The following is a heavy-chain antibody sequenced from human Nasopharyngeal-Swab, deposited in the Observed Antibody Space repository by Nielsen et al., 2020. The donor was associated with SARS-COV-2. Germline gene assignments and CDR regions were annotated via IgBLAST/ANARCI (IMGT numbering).Heavy chain of an antibody. CDR2: INHSGST. D-gene: IGHD3-10*01. CDR1: GSSFSGYY. CDR3: ARGQGYYYGSGSHWFDP. Sequence: SETLSLPCAVYGSSFSGYYWSWIRQPPGKGLEWIGEINHSGSTNYNPSLKSRVTISVDTSKNQFSLKLSSVTAADTAVYYCARGQGYYYGSGSHWFDPWGQGTLVTVSS. J-gene: IGHJ5*02. V-gene: IGHV4-34*01.